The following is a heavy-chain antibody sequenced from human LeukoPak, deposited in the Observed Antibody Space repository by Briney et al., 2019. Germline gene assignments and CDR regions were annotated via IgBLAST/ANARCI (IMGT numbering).Heavy chain of an antibody. CDR1: GGSFSGYY. D-gene: IGHD3-16*02. J-gene: IGHJ5*02. V-gene: IGHV4-34*01. CDR2: INHSGST. Sequence: SETLSLTCAVYGGSFSGYYWSWIRQPPGKGLEWIGEINHSGSTNYNPSLKSRVTISVDTSKNQFSLKLSSVTAADTAVYYCARVERSYDYVWGSYRFRRWFDPWGQGTLVTVSS. CDR3: ARVERSYDYVWGSYRFRRWFDP.